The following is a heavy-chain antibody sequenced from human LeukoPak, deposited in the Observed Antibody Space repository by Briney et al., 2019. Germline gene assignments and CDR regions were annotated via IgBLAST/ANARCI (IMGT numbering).Heavy chain of an antibody. CDR2: ISMTSSYI. Sequence: GGSLRLSCAASGFTFHSHSMNWVRQAPGKGLEWVSSISMTSSYIYYADSVKGRFTISRDNAKNSLYLQMNSLRAEDTAVYYCARDPGEWELLSDGSRDFDYWGQGTLVTVSS. D-gene: IGHD1-26*01. CDR1: GFTFHSHS. V-gene: IGHV3-21*01. CDR3: ARDPGEWELLSDGSRDFDY. J-gene: IGHJ4*02.